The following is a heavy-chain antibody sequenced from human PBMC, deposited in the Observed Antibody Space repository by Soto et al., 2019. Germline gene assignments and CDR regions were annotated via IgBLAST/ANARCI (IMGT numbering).Heavy chain of an antibody. CDR3: ARQYCSGTSGYWYFDF. D-gene: IGHD2-2*01. CDR1: GYQFTGSY. J-gene: IGHJ4*02. V-gene: IGHV1-46*01. Sequence: QVRLVQSGAEVQRPGASLNISCQATGYQFTGSYLHWVRRAPGHGIKWMGMSNPDTGSTTYAETFQGRVAMSTDMSAGTVYLGLGSLRSDDTATYYCARQYCSGTSGYWYFDFWGQGTLVTVSS. CDR2: SNPDTGST.